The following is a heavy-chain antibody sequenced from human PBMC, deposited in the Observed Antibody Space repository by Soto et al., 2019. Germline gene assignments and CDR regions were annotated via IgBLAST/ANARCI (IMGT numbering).Heavy chain of an antibody. D-gene: IGHD3-16*01. CDR1: GGSISSSTYY. CDR3: ERLHMLSYN. V-gene: IGHV4-39*01. J-gene: IGHJ4*02. CDR2: IYYSGST. Sequence: SETLSLTCTVSGGSISSSTYYWGWIRQPPGKGLEWIGSIYYSGSTYYNPSLQSRVTISVDTSKNQFSLKLRSVTAADTSVYYCERLHMLSYNWGQGTLVTVSS.